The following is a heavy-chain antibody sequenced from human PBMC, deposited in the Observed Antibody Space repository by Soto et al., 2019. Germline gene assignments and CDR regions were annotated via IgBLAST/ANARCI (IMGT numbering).Heavy chain of an antibody. CDR1: GFTFSSYG. Sequence: PGGSLRLSCAASGFTFSSYGMHWVRQAPGKGLEWVAVIWYDGSNKYYADSVKGRFTISRDNSKNTLYLQMNSLRAEDTAVYYCAKESAGYSGYDYSGEDYYYYGMDVWGQGTTVTVSS. J-gene: IGHJ6*02. D-gene: IGHD5-12*01. CDR3: AKESAGYSGYDYSGEDYYYYGMDV. V-gene: IGHV3-30*02. CDR2: IWYDGSNK.